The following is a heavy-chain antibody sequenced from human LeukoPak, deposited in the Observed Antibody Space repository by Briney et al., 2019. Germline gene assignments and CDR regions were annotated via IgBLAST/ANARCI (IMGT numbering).Heavy chain of an antibody. V-gene: IGHV3-74*01. CDR3: AKGSGSYPI. J-gene: IGHJ4*02. Sequence: GLVWVSRIKSDGSNIVYADSVKGRFTISRDNSKNTLYLQMNSLRAEDTAVYYCAKGSGSYPIWGQGTLVTVSS. D-gene: IGHD3-10*01. CDR2: IKSDGSNI.